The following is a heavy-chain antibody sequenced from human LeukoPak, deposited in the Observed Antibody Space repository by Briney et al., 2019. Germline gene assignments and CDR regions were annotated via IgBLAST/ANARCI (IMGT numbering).Heavy chain of an antibody. CDR2: ISSSSTM. CDR3: ARERTTITTYAFDI. V-gene: IGHV3-48*01. CDR1: GFTFSSYS. J-gene: IGHJ3*02. D-gene: IGHD4-17*01. Sequence: GSLRLSCAASGFTFSSYSMNWVRQAPGKGLEWVSYISSSSTMYYADSVKGRFTISRDNAKNSLYLQMNSLRAEDTALYYCARERTTITTYAFDIWGQGTMVTVSS.